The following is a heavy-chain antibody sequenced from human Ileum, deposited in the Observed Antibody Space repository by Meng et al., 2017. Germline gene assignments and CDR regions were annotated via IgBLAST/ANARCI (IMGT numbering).Heavy chain of an antibody. CDR3: ARVQKGYCDY. CDR2: INVDAGTI. V-gene: IGHV3-74*01. D-gene: IGHD4-11*01. CDR1: GFTFSSYW. J-gene: IGHJ4*02. Sequence: GGSLRLSCAASGFTFSSYWMHWVRQAPGKGLEWVSQINVDAGTITYADSVKCRFTISRNNAKNTLYLQMNSLTVEDTAVYVCARVQKGYCDYSGQGTLVTVSS.